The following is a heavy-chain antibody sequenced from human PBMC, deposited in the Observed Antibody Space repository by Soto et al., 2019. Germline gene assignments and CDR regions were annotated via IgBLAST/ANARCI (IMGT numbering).Heavy chain of an antibody. D-gene: IGHD6-6*01. J-gene: IGHJ6*02. CDR1: GYTFTGYY. Sequence: ASVKVSCKASGYTFTGYYMHWVRQAPGQGLEWMGWINPNSGGTNYAQKFQGRVTMTRDTSISTAYMELSRLRSDDTAVYYCARRGSSSSYYYGMDVWGQGTTVTSP. CDR2: INPNSGGT. V-gene: IGHV1-2*02. CDR3: ARRGSSSSYYYGMDV.